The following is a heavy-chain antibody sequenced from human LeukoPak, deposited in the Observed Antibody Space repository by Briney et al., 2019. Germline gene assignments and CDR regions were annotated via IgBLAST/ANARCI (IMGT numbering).Heavy chain of an antibody. J-gene: IGHJ4*02. V-gene: IGHV1-2*02. Sequence: VASVKVSCKASGYTFAGYYMHWVRQAPGQGLEWMGWINPNSGGTNYAQKFQGRVTMTRDTSISTAYMELSRLRSDDTAVYYCARDLGPCSSTSCPQDYWGQGTLVTVSS. CDR1: GYTFAGYY. D-gene: IGHD2-2*01. CDR2: INPNSGGT. CDR3: ARDLGPCSSTSCPQDY.